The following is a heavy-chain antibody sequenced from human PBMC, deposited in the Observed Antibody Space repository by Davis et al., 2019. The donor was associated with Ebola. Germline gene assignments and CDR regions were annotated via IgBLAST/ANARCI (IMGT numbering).Heavy chain of an antibody. Sequence: GGSLRLSCAASGFTFSSYSMNWVRQAPGKGLEWVSSISSSSSYIYYADSVKGRFTISRDNAKNSLYLQMNSLRAEDTAVYYCARDRAQMMVNAIRYYYYGMDVWGQGTTVTVSS. V-gene: IGHV3-21*01. CDR2: ISSSSSYI. CDR3: ARDRAQMMVNAIRYYYYGMDV. J-gene: IGHJ6*02. D-gene: IGHD2-8*01. CDR1: GFTFSSYS.